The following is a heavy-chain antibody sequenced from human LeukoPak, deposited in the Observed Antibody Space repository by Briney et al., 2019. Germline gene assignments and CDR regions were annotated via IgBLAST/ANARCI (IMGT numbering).Heavy chain of an antibody. CDR2: ISGGGDST. D-gene: IGHD5-12*01. Sequence: GESLRLSCAASGFTFSSYALTWVRQAPGKGLEWVSAISGGGDSTYYADSVKGRFTISRDNSKNTLYLQMNSLRAEDTAVYYCAKDGGYDFDYWGQGTLVTVSS. J-gene: IGHJ4*02. V-gene: IGHV3-23*01. CDR3: AKDGGYDFDY. CDR1: GFTFSSYA.